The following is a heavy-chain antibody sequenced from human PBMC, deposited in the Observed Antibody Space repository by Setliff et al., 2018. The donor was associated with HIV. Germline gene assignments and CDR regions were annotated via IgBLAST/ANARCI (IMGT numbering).Heavy chain of an antibody. J-gene: IGHJ4*02. V-gene: IGHV4-39*01. CDR3: ARTFGGDYQLPDLFDY. CDR1: NDSISSSTAHY. D-gene: IGHD2-2*01. Sequence: SETLSLTCTVSNDSISSSTAHYWGWIRQPPGKGQELIGSIFYTGSTYYSTSLKSRVTISVDTSKTQFSLKLSSVTAADTAVYYCARTFGGDYQLPDLFDYWGQGTLVTVSS. CDR2: IFYTGST.